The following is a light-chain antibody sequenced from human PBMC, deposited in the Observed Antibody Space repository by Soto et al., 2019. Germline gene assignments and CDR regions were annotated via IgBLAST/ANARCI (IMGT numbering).Light chain of an antibody. CDR2: DAS. V-gene: IGKV3-20*01. J-gene: IGKJ1*01. CDR3: QHYGSSPWT. Sequence: EIVLTQSPGTLSLSPGERATLSCRASQSVRGSYLAWYQQKPGQAPRLLIYDASSRATGIPDRFSGSGSGTDFTLTVSRLEPEDFAVYYCQHYGSSPWTFGQGTKVEIK. CDR1: QSVRGSY.